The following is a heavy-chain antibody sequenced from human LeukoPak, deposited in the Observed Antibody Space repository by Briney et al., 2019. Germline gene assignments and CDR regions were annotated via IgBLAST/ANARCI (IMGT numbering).Heavy chain of an antibody. J-gene: IGHJ5*02. V-gene: IGHV1-2*02. Sequence: ASVKVSCKASGYTFTGYYMHWVRQAPGQGLEWMGWINPNSGGTNYAQKFQGRVTMTRDTSISTAYMELSRLRSDDTAVYYCARRTMVRGVINWFDPWGQGTLVTVSS. CDR1: GYTFTGYY. CDR2: INPNSGGT. D-gene: IGHD3-10*01. CDR3: ARRTMVRGVINWFDP.